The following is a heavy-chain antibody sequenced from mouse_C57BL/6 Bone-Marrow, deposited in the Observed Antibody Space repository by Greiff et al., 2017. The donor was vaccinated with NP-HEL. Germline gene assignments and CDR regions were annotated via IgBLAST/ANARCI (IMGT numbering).Heavy chain of an antibody. CDR2: IDPSDSYT. D-gene: IGHD2-1*01. CDR1: GYTFTSYW. CDR3: ARKGSYGNFFAY. V-gene: IGHV1-50*01. J-gene: IGHJ3*01. Sequence: VQLQQSGAELVKPGASVKLSCKASGYTFTSYWMQWVKQRPGQGLEWIGEIDPSDSYTNYNQKFKGKATLTVDTSSSTAYMQLSSLTSEESAVYYCARKGSYGNFFAYWGQGTLVTVSA.